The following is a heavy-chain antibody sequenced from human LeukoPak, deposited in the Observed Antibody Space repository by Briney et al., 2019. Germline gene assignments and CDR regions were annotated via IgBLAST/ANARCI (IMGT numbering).Heavy chain of an antibody. Sequence: SETLSLTCPVPGYSIMSGFYWGWIRQPREKGLECIVNIYHSGITNYTRSLKIRVPILVDTSKNPFYLKLSSVTAADTAVYYCARAVGSFDWLPLFDYWGQGTLVTDSS. V-gene: IGHV4-38-2*02. J-gene: IGHJ4*02. CDR3: ARAVGSFDWLPLFDY. CDR2: IYHSGIT. D-gene: IGHD3-9*01. CDR1: GYSIMSGFY.